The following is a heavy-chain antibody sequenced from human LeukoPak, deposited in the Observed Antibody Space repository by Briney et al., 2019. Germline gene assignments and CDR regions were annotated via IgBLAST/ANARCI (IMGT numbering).Heavy chain of an antibody. CDR1: GFTFSSYV. D-gene: IGHD3-9*01. CDR3: ARGNDWAFDY. CDR2: INHNGKTI. V-gene: IGHV3-48*02. J-gene: IGHJ4*02. Sequence: GGSLRLSCAASGFTFSSYVMSWVRQAPGKGLEWVSYINHNGKTIYYADSVKGRFTISRDNAKNSLYLQMNSLRDEDTAVYYCARGNDWAFDYWGQGTLVTVSS.